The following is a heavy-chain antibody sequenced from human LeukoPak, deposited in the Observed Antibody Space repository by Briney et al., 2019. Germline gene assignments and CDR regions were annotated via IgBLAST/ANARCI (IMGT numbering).Heavy chain of an antibody. CDR1: GGSISSYY. V-gene: IGHV4-59*01. Sequence: PSETLSLTCTVSGGSISSYYWSWIRQPPGKGLEWIGYIYYSGSTNYNPSLKSRVTISVDTSKNQFSLELSSVTAADTAVYYCARHSFNGMDVWGQGTTVTVSS. CDR3: ARHSFNGMDV. CDR2: IYYSGST. J-gene: IGHJ6*02. D-gene: IGHD4-11*01.